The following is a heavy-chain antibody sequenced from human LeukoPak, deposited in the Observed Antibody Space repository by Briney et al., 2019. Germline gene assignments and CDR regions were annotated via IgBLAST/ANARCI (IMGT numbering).Heavy chain of an antibody. CDR3: ARGSDGGATYYFDY. V-gene: IGHV3-7*01. Sequence: GGSLRLSCAASGFTFSSYWMSWVRQAPGKGLEWVANIKEDGSEKYYVDSVKGRFTISRDNSKNTLYLQMNSLRAEDTAVYYCARGSDGGATYYFDYWGQGTLVTVSS. D-gene: IGHD1-26*01. CDR1: GFTFSSYW. J-gene: IGHJ4*02. CDR2: IKEDGSEK.